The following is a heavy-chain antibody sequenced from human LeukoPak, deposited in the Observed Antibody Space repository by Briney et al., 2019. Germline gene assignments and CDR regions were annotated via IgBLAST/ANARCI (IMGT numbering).Heavy chain of an antibody. CDR2: IWHDGTHI. J-gene: IGHJ4*02. V-gene: IGHV3-33*01. CDR1: GFTFSVYG. CDR3: ARAVGPFDY. Sequence: GGSLRLSCAASGFTFSVYGMHWVRQAPGKGLEWVAVIWHDGTHIFYADSVKGRFTISRDNSADTLYLQMNSLRAEDTAVYYCARAVGPFDYWGQGTLVTVSS. D-gene: IGHD6-19*01.